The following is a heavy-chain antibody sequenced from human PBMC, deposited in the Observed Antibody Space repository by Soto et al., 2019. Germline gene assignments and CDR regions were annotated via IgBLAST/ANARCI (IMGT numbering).Heavy chain of an antibody. J-gene: IGHJ4*02. V-gene: IGHV3-33*01. CDR1: GFTFSSYG. Sequence: PGGSLRLSCAASGFTFSSYGMHWVRQVPGKGLEWVAVIWYDGSNKYYADSVRGRFTISRDNSKNTLHLQMNSLRAEDTAVYYCARPYYDSVWGSSRPFFDYWAQGTLVPVS. D-gene: IGHD3-16*02. CDR3: ARPYYDSVWGSSRPFFDY. CDR2: IWYDGSNK.